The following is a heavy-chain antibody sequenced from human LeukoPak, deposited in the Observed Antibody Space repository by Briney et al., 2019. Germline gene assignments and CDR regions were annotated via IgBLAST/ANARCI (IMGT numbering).Heavy chain of an antibody. V-gene: IGHV3-21*01. CDR2: ISSSSSYI. D-gene: IGHD2-2*01. J-gene: IGHJ6*03. CDR3: ARAQGYCSSTSCYVEGYYYYYMDV. Sequence: GGSLRLSCAASGFTFSSYSMNWVRQAPGKGLEWVSSISSSSSYIYYADSVKGRFTISRDNAKNSLYLQMNSLRAEDTAVYYCARAQGYCSSTSCYVEGYYYYYMDVWGKGTTVTISS. CDR1: GFTFSSYS.